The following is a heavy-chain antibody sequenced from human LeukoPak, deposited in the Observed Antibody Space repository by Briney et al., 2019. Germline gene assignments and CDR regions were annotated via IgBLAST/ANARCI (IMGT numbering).Heavy chain of an antibody. CDR3: ARVTGYVMEDYFDY. CDR1: GGSISSYY. D-gene: IGHD6-13*01. J-gene: IGHJ4*02. V-gene: IGHV4-59*01. CDR2: IYYSGST. Sequence: SETLSLTCTVSGGSISSYYWSWLRQPPGKGLVWIGYIYYSGSTNYSPSLKSRVTISVDTSKNQFSLRLSSVTAADTAVYYCARVTGYVMEDYFDYWGQGTLVTVSS.